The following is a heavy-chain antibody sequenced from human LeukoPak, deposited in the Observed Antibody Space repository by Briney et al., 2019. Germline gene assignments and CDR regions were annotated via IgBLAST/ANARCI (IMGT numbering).Heavy chain of an antibody. CDR2: ISWNSGSI. J-gene: IGHJ5*02. D-gene: IGHD5-18*01. CDR1: GFTFDDYA. Sequence: PGRSLRLSCAASGFTFDDYAMHWVRQAPGKGLEWVSGISWNSGSIGYADSVKGRFTISRDNAKNSLYLQMNSLRAEDTAVYYCARAGELWSAEETWGQGTLVTVSS. V-gene: IGHV3-9*01. CDR3: ARAGELWSAEET.